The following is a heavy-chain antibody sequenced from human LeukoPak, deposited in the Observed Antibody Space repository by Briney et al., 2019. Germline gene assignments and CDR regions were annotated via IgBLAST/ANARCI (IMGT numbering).Heavy chain of an antibody. Sequence: GGSLSLSCAASGFTFSDHDMSWVRRAPGKGLEWVSYISSSGNSIDYADSVKGRFSISRDNAKNSLYLQMNSLRAEDTAVYYCARGTDYWGQGTLVTVSS. V-gene: IGHV3-11*01. CDR1: GFTFSDHD. J-gene: IGHJ4*02. CDR2: ISSSGNSI. CDR3: ARGTDY.